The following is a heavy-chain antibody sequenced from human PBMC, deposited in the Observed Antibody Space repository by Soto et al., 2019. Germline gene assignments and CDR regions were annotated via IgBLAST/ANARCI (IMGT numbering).Heavy chain of an antibody. Sequence: ETLSLTCDVYGGSLNNYYWTWIRQSPGKGLEWIGEIHPSGSTDYDPSLKSRVTMSLDTSKNQFSLKLTSVTAADTAVYYCARGLDQYKLGNVWGPGTTVTVSS. CDR3: ARGLDQYKLGNV. CDR1: GGSLNNYY. V-gene: IGHV4-34*01. J-gene: IGHJ6*02. D-gene: IGHD7-27*01. CDR2: IHPSGST.